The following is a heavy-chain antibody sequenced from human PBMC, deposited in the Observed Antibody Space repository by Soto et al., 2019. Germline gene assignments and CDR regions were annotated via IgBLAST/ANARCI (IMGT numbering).Heavy chain of an antibody. CDR2: ISAYNGNT. V-gene: IGHV1-18*01. D-gene: IGHD3-9*01. CDR1: GYTFTSYG. J-gene: IGHJ6*03. CDR3: ARDLGYYDILTGAYYYYYMDV. Sequence: ASVKVSCKASGYTFTSYGISWVRQAPGQGLEWMGWISAYNGNTNYAQKLQGRVTMTTDTSTSTAYMELRSLRSDDTAVYYCARDLGYYDILTGAYYYYYMDVWGKGITVTVSS.